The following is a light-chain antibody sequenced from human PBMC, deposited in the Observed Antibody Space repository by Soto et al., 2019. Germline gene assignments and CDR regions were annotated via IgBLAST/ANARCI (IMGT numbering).Light chain of an antibody. V-gene: IGKV3-15*01. CDR2: GAS. CDR3: QQYDNWPLT. J-gene: IGKJ4*01. Sequence: MTQSPSTLSASLGDRVTITCRASQSISNNLAWYQQKPGQSPRLLIYGASTRATSGPARFSGSGSGTEFTLTISSLQSEDFAVYYCQQYDNWPLTFGGGTKVEIK. CDR1: QSISNN.